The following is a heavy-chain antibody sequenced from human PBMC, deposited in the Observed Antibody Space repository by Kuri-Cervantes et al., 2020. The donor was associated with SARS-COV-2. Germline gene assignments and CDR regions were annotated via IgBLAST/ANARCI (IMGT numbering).Heavy chain of an antibody. Sequence: SCTVSGGSIGSGDYYWSWIRQPPGKGLEWIGYIYYSGGTYYNPSLKSRVTLSVDTSKNQFSLKLSSVTAADTAVYYCARVVSRTIFGVVKPDAFDIWGQGTMVTVSS. CDR2: IYYSGGT. CDR3: ARVVSRTIFGVVKPDAFDI. V-gene: IGHV4-30-4*08. J-gene: IGHJ3*02. CDR1: GGSIGSGDYY. D-gene: IGHD3-3*01.